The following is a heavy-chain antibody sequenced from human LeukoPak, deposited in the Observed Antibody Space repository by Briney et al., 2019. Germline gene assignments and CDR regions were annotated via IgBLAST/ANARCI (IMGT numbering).Heavy chain of an antibody. J-gene: IGHJ5*02. V-gene: IGHV4-59*01. CDR3: ARDLRLQGDNWFDP. CDR2: IYYSGST. Sequence: SETLSLTCTVSGGSISSYYWSWIRQPPGKGLEWIGYIYYSGSTSYNPSLKSRVTISVDTSKNQFSLKLSSVTAADTAVYYCARDLRLQGDNWFDPWGQGTLVTVSS. D-gene: IGHD5-12*01. CDR1: GGSISSYY.